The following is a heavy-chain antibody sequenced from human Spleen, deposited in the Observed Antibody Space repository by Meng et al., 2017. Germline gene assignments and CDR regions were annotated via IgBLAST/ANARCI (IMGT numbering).Heavy chain of an antibody. CDR2: ISFDGSDN. Sequence: QLEESGGGVVQPWRSLSLSFAVSGFIFSNYRMHWVRQAQGKRLAWVAIISFDGSDNYYADSVMGRFTISRDDSKNTLYMQMNILRREETGVYYCAKSVTAATYNWFEPWGQGTLVTVSS. CDR3: AKSVTAATYNWFEP. CDR1: GFIFSNYR. V-gene: IGHV3-30*18. J-gene: IGHJ5*02. D-gene: IGHD4-11*01.